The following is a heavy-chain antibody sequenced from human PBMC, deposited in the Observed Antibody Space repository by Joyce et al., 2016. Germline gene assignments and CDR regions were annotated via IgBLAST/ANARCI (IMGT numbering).Heavy chain of an antibody. CDR2: IFYSEST. CDR1: GGSISSSNYY. V-gene: IGHV4-39*01. J-gene: IGHJ4*02. CDR3: ARHKAYSSSWYRGIYFDY. Sequence: QLQLQESGPGLVKPSETLSLSCTVSGGSISSSNYYWGWIRQPPGKGLDWIGNIFYSESTPFNPALNSRITISVDTSENQFARTLTSVTAADTAVYYCARHKAYSSSWYRGIYFDYWGQGILVTVSS. D-gene: IGHD6-13*01.